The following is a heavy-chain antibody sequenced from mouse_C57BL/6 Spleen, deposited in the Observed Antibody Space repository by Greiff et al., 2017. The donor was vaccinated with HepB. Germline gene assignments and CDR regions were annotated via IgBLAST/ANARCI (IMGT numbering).Heavy chain of an antibody. V-gene: IGHV1-15*01. D-gene: IGHD2-3*01. CDR3: TIIYDGYHWYFDV. CDR1: GYTFTDYE. CDR2: IDPETGGT. Sequence: QVQLQQSGAELVRPGASVTLSCKASGYTFTDYEMHWVKQTPVHGLEWIGAIDPETGGTAYNQKFKGKAILTADKSSSTAYMELRSLTSEDSAVYYCTIIYDGYHWYFDVWGTGTTVTVSS. J-gene: IGHJ1*03.